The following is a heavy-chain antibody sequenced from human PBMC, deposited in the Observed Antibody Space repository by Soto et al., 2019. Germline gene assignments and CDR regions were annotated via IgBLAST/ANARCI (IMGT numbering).Heavy chain of an antibody. CDR1: GGSISGYY. J-gene: IGHJ6*02. D-gene: IGHD2-15*01. CDR2: MYNTGST. V-gene: IGHV4-59*08. Sequence: PSETLSLTCTVSGGSISGYYWSWIRQPPGKGLEWIGYMYNTGSTVYNPSFKSRVTISVDTSKNQFSLELNSVTAADTAVYYCARHPGYCSGNGCYGYYTMDVWGQGTTVTVSS. CDR3: ARHPGYCSGNGCYGYYTMDV.